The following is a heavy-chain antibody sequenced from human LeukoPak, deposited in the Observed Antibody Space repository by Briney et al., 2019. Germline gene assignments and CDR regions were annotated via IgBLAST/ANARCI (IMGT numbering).Heavy chain of an antibody. Sequence: GGSLRLSCAASGFTFSSYSMNWVRQAPGKGLEWVSSISSSSSYIYYADSVKGRFTISRDNAKNSLYLRMNSLRAEDTAVYYCASIRGSYFDYWGQGTLVTVSS. CDR3: ASIRGSYFDY. CDR1: GFTFSSYS. J-gene: IGHJ4*02. V-gene: IGHV3-21*01. CDR2: ISSSSSYI. D-gene: IGHD1-26*01.